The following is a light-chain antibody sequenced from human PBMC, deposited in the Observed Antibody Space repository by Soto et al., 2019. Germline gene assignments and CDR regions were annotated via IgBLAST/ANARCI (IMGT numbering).Light chain of an antibody. J-gene: IGKJ1*01. V-gene: IGKV3-20*01. Sequence: EIVLTQSPGTLSLSPGERATLFCRASQNISSSHIAWYQQKPGQAPRLLIHGPSTRATGIPDRFRGGVSGTDFTLSSTGLEPEGFVVYYFHQFGNSPQNFGHGTKVEVK. CDR2: GPS. CDR3: HQFGNSPQN. CDR1: QNISSSH.